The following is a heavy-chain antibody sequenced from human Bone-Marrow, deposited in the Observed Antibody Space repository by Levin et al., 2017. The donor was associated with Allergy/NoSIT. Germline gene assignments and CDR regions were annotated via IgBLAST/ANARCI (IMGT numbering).Heavy chain of an antibody. Sequence: LSLTCAASGFTFNDYTMHWVRQAPQRGLEWVSLISWDASTTYYADSVRGRFTISRDNSKNALYLQMNSLTTEDPALYYCAKDLSPRIAVTGNIEYWGQGTLVTVSS. J-gene: IGHJ4*02. V-gene: IGHV3-43*01. CDR1: GFTFNDYT. CDR2: ISWDASTT. CDR3: AKDLSPRIAVTGNIEY. D-gene: IGHD6-19*01.